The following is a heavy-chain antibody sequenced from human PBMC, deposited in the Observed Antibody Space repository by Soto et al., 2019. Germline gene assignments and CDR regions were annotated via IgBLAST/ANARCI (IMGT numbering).Heavy chain of an antibody. CDR2: RNPNSGNT. D-gene: IGHD3-22*01. V-gene: IGHV1-8*01. Sequence: QVQLVQSGAEVKKPGASVKVSCKASGYTFPGYIFTWGGQALGKGLGWMGWRNPNSGNTGYAQKFQGRVTMTRNTSISTAYMELSSLRSEDTAVYYCARGGEYYDSSGTYYYYGMDVWGQGTTVTVSS. CDR1: GYTFPGYI. CDR3: ARGGEYYDSSGTYYYYGMDV. J-gene: IGHJ6*02.